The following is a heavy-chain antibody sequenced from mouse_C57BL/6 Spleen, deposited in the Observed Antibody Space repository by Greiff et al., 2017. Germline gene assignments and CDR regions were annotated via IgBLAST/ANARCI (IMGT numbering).Heavy chain of an antibody. D-gene: IGHD3-2*02. V-gene: IGHV1-80*01. CDR3: ARRGGAQAAWFAY. CDR2: IYPGDGDT. J-gene: IGHJ3*01. CDR1: GYAFSSYW. Sequence: VKLQESGAELVKPGASVKISCTASGYAFSSYWMNWVQQRPGKGLEWIGQIYPGDGDTNYNGKFKGKATLTADKSSSTAYMQLSSLTSEDSAVYFCARRGGAQAAWFAYWGQGTLVTVSA.